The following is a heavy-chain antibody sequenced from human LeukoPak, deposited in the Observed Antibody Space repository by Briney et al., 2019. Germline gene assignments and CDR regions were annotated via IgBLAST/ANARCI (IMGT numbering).Heavy chain of an antibody. D-gene: IGHD6-19*01. CDR2: INTEGTVT. V-gene: IGHV3-74*01. Sequence: GGSLRLSCAASGFTFSKYWMLWVRQAPGKGLESVSRINTEGTVTTYADSVKGRFTVSRDNADNTMFLRMNNVRDEDTAVYYCATKQWLAPPPDSWGQGTPVTVSS. CDR1: GFTFSKYW. J-gene: IGHJ4*02. CDR3: ATKQWLAPPPDS.